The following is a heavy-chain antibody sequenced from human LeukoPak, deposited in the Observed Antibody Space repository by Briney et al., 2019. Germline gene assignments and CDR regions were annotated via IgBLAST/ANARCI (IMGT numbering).Heavy chain of an antibody. CDR3: ARQRKYSSSWYGNYYYYYYMDV. CDR2: INHSGST. J-gene: IGHJ6*03. D-gene: IGHD6-13*01. Sequence: SETLSLTCSVSGYSISSAYYWGWIRQPPGKGLEWIGEINHSGSTNYNPSLKSRVTISVDTSKNQFSLKLSSVTAADTAVYYCARQRKYSSSWYGNYYYYYYMDVWGKGTTVTISS. CDR1: GYSISSAYY. V-gene: IGHV4-38-2*02.